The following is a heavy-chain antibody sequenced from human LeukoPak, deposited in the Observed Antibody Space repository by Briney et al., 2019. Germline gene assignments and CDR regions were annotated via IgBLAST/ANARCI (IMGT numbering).Heavy chain of an antibody. D-gene: IGHD5-12*01. Sequence: ASVKVSCKASGYTFTDYYMHWVRQAPGQGLECMGWINPNTGGTNYAQKFQGRVTMTRDTSIATAYMELSRLRSDDTAVYYCARDSSWRPFDYWGQGTLVTVSS. CDR3: ARDSSWRPFDY. CDR1: GYTFTDYY. CDR2: INPNTGGT. J-gene: IGHJ4*02. V-gene: IGHV1-2*02.